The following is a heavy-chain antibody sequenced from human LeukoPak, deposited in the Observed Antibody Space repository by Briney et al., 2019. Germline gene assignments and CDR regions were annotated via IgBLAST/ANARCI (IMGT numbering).Heavy chain of an antibody. V-gene: IGHV3-21*01. D-gene: IGHD6-13*01. J-gene: IGHJ6*02. CDR3: ASRSSWSRGRYYYGTDV. Sequence: PGGSLRLSCAASGFTFGSYSMNWVRQAPGKGLEWVSSISSSSSYIYYADSVKGRFTISRDNAKNSLYLQMNSLRAKDTAVYYCASRSSWSRGRYYYGTDVWGQGTTVTVSS. CDR2: ISSSSSYI. CDR1: GFTFGSYS.